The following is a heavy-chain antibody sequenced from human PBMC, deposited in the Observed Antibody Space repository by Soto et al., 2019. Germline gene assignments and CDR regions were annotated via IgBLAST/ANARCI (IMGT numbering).Heavy chain of an antibody. V-gene: IGHV3-74*01. Sequence: EVQLVESGGGLVQPGGSLRLSCAASGFTFSSYWMHWVRQAPGKGLVWVSRINSDGSSTTYADSVKGRFTISRDNAKNMLYLQMNSLRAEDTAVYYCASRRLHLGELSGYWGQGTLVTVSS. D-gene: IGHD3-16*02. CDR1: GFTFSSYW. J-gene: IGHJ4*02. CDR3: ASRRLHLGELSGY. CDR2: INSDGSST.